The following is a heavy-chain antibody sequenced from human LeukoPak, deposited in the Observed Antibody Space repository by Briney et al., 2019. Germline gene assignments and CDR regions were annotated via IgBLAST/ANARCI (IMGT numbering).Heavy chain of an antibody. Sequence: GGSLRLSCAASGFTFSSYWMSWVRQAPGKGLEWVANIKQDGSEKYYVDSVKGRFTISRDNAKNSLYLQMNSLRAEDTAVYYCARAFDYYDFWTASNYWGQGTLVTVAS. CDR3: ARAFDYYDFWTASNY. V-gene: IGHV3-7*01. CDR1: GFTFSSYW. D-gene: IGHD3-3*01. CDR2: IKQDGSEK. J-gene: IGHJ4*02.